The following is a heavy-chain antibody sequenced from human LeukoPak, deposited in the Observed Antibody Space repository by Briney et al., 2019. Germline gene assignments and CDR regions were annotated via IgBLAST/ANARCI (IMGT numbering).Heavy chain of an antibody. Sequence: ETLSLTCAVYGGSFSGYYWSWIRQPPGKGLEWIGYIYYSGSTNYNPSLKSRVTISVDTSKNQFSLKLSSVTAADTAVYYCARGALAYCGGDCYGAYYFDYWGQGTLVTVSS. CDR2: IYYSGST. CDR3: ARGALAYCGGDCYGAYYFDY. J-gene: IGHJ4*02. D-gene: IGHD2-21*02. CDR1: GGSFSGYY. V-gene: IGHV4-59*08.